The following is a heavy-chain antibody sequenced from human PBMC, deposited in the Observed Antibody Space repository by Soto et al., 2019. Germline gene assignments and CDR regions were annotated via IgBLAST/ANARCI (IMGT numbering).Heavy chain of an antibody. D-gene: IGHD2-8*01. J-gene: IGHJ4*02. CDR2: IYYSGST. Sequence: PSETPSLPLTVSGGSLSCYYWSWIPQPPGNGLEWIGYIYYSGSTNYNPSLKSRVTISVDTSKNHFSLKLSSVTAADTAVYSCERSGSNIVLMGDFDYWGQGTLVTVSS. CDR3: ERSGSNIVLMGDFDY. V-gene: IGHV4-59*13. CDR1: GGSLSCYY.